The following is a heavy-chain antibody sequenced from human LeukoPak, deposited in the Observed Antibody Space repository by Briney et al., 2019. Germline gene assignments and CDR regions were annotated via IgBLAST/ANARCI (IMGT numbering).Heavy chain of an antibody. CDR1: GFTFTNAW. Sequence: GGSLRLSCAASGFTFTNAWIHWVRQARGKGLEWVSRIKSKTDGGTTDYPEPVKGRFTISRDDSKNTLSLQMNSLKTDDTAVYYCTTTGLGWGQGTLVTVPS. CDR3: TTTGLG. CDR2: IKSKTDGGTT. V-gene: IGHV3-15*01. D-gene: IGHD3-16*01. J-gene: IGHJ4*02.